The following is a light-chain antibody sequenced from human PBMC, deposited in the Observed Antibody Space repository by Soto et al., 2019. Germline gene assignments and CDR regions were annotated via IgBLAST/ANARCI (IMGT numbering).Light chain of an antibody. V-gene: IGKV3-20*01. J-gene: IGKJ3*01. CDR3: QQYGSSPFT. CDR1: ESVSSSD. CDR2: GAT. Sequence: EIVLTQSPGTLSLSPGESATLSCGASESVSSSDLAWYQQKPGQAPRLLIYGATTRLRGVPDRFSGSGSGTDFTLTISRLELEDFEVYYCQQYGSSPFTFGPGTKVDI.